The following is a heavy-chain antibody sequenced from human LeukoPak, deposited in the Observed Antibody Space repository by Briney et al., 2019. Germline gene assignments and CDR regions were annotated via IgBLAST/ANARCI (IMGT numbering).Heavy chain of an antibody. CDR1: GNSVRSSSFY. CDR2: IYYSGTA. V-gene: IGHV4-39*01. D-gene: IGHD3-3*01. Sequence: SETLSLTCTVSGNSVRSSSFYWGWIRQPPGKGLEWIGSIYYSGTAYYNPSLKSRVAISGDASRNQFSLRLSSVTASDTAVYYCVSTLRFLPYRRFDYWGQGTLVTVSS. CDR3: VSTLRFLPYRRFDY. J-gene: IGHJ4*02.